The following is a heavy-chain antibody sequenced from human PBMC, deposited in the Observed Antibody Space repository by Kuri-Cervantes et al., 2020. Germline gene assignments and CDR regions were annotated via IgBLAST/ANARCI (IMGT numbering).Heavy chain of an antibody. J-gene: IGHJ4*02. Sequence: GSLRLSCAASGFTFSSYSMNWVRQAPGKGLEWVSSISSSSSYIYYADSVKGRLTISRDNAKNSLYLQVNSLRAEDMTVYYCVRGSGYSSGWYPRTHDYWGQGTLVTVSS. CDR3: VRGSGYSSGWYPRTHDY. CDR2: ISSSSSYI. V-gene: IGHV3-21*04. D-gene: IGHD6-19*01. CDR1: GFTFSSYS.